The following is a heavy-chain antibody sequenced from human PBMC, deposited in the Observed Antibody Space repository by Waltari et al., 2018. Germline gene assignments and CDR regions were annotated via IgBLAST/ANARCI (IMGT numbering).Heavy chain of an antibody. J-gene: IGHJ4*02. CDR1: GFTFSGST. Sequence: EVQVVESGGGLVQPGGSLKLSCATSGFTFSGSTIHWVRHTSGKGLECICRIRSKPNKYATRYTASVEGRFTISRDDSENTAYLQMSSLMTEDTAVYYCTGGAVTGTDFWGQGTLVTVSS. D-gene: IGHD6-13*01. CDR2: IRSKPNKYAT. V-gene: IGHV3-73*01. CDR3: TGGAVTGTDF.